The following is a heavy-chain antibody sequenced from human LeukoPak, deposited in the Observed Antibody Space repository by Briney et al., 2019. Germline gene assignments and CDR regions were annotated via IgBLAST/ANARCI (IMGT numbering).Heavy chain of an antibody. CDR3: ARPYCSGSSCYSPYYYYGMDV. CDR2: MYPNSGNT. V-gene: IGHV1-8*01. J-gene: IGHJ6*02. Sequence: ASVKVSCKASGYTFTSYDINWVRQATGQGLEWMGWMYPNSGNTGYAQKFQGRVTMTRNTSISTAYMELSSLRPEDTAVYYCARPYCSGSSCYSPYYYYGMDVWGQGTTVTLSS. D-gene: IGHD2-15*01. CDR1: GYTFTSYD.